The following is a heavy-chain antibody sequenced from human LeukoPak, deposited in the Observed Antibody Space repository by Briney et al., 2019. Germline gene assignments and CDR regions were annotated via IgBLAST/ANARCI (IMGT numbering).Heavy chain of an antibody. CDR1: GGSISSSSYY. CDR2: IYYSGST. D-gene: IGHD6-19*01. Sequence: SETLSLTCTVSGGSISSSSYYWGWIRQPPGKGLEWIGSIYYSGSTYYNPSLKSRVTISVDTSKNQFSLKLSSVTAADTAVYYCAGRMSAVAGSYYYYGMDVWGQGTTVTVSS. CDR3: AGRMSAVAGSYYYYGMDV. V-gene: IGHV4-39*01. J-gene: IGHJ6*02.